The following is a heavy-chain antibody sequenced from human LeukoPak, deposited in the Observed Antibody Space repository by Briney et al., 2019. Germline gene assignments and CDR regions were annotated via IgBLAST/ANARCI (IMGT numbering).Heavy chain of an antibody. Sequence: AAVKDSCKASQYTSTGYYMHGVRQAPGQGREWMGWSNPYSGGTNSAQKFQGRVTMNRDTSISTAYMELSRLRADDTAVYYGARETGSGGSCPEYWGQGTLVTVSS. CDR1: QYTSTGYY. CDR2: SNPYSGGT. V-gene: IGHV1-2*02. D-gene: IGHD2-15*01. J-gene: IGHJ4*02. CDR3: ARETGSGGSCPEY.